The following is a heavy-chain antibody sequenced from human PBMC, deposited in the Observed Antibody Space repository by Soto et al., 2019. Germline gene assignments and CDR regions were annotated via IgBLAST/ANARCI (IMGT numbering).Heavy chain of an antibody. V-gene: IGHV4-30-4*01. CDR1: GGSISSGDYY. CDR2: MSNSGRT. CDR3: ARNNYGGNLEGYYIAH. D-gene: IGHD4-17*01. J-gene: IGHJ4*02. Sequence: QVQLQESGPGLVKPSQTLSLTCTVSGGSISSGDYYWSWIRQPPGKGLEWIGYMSNSGRTYYNPSLKSRVTISSDTSKNHFSLKLTSVTAADTAVYYCARNNYGGNLEGYYIAHWGQGTLVTVFS.